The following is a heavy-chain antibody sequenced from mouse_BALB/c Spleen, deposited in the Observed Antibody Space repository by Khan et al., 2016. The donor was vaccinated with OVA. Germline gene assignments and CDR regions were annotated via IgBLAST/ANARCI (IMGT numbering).Heavy chain of an antibody. CDR3: AGSAK. CDR1: RYTITSYG. CDR2: INTNTGST. J-gene: IGHJ2*01. Sequence: IQLVQSGGGLVQPGGSVKRSCTASRYTITSYGMPSVRQTPDKRLELIASINTNTGSTEYTDSVKRRFTISGDNAKNALYLQMRSLKSEDTAMYDCAGSAKWGQGTTLTVSS. V-gene: IGHV5-6-3*01. D-gene: IGHD1-3*01.